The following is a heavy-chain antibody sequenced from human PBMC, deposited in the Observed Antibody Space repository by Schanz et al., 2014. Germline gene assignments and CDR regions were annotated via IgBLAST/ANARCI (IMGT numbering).Heavy chain of an antibody. CDR3: GRGFSRSYIDF. Sequence: QVQLVQSGAEVKKPGASVKVSCKASGYTFVSYSMHWVRQAPGQGLEWMGIINPSGGGTRYGQKWQGRSTVTADTSASLVYLELSSLRSDDSAVYCCGRGFSRSYIDFWGQGTLITVSS. CDR1: GYTFVSYS. V-gene: IGHV1-46*03. J-gene: IGHJ4*02. D-gene: IGHD6-6*01. CDR2: INPSGGGT.